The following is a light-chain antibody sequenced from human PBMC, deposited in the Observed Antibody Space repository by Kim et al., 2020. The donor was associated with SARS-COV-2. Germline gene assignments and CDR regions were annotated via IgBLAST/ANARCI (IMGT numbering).Light chain of an antibody. J-gene: IGLJ1*01. CDR3: QSYDSIYV. V-gene: IGLV6-57*03. Sequence: NFMLTQPHSVSESPGKTVTISCTRSSGSIASNYVQWYQQRPGSAPTTVIYEDNQRPSGVPDRFSGSIDSSSNSASLTISGLKTEDEADYYCQSYDSIYVFGTWTKVTVL. CDR1: SGSIASNY. CDR2: EDN.